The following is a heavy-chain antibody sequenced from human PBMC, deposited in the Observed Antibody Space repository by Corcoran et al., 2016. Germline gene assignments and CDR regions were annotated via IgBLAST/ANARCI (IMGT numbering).Heavy chain of an antibody. CDR3: AKGRSIVVVVAAYDY. D-gene: IGHD2-15*01. CDR2: ISYDGSNK. CDR1: GFTFSSYG. V-gene: IGHV3-30*18. J-gene: IGHJ4*02. Sequence: QVERVESGGGVVRPGWSLRPSCTAYGFTFSSYGMHWVRQAPGKGLEWVAVISYDGSNKYYADSVKGRFTISRDNSKNTLYLQMNSLRAEDTAVYYCAKGRSIVVVVAAYDYWGQGTLVTVSS.